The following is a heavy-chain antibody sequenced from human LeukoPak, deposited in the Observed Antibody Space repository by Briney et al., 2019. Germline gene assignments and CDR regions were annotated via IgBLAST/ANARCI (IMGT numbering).Heavy chain of an antibody. CDR1: GYTFTGYY. CDR3: ARVRIAGAPDAFDI. J-gene: IGHJ3*02. CDR2: INPNSGGT. V-gene: IGHV1-2*02. D-gene: IGHD1-26*01. Sequence: GASVKVSCKASGYTFTGYYMHWVRQDPGQGLEWVGWINPNSGGTNYAQKFQGRVTMTRDTSISTAYMELSRLRSDDTAVYYCARVRIAGAPDAFDIWGQGTMVTVSS.